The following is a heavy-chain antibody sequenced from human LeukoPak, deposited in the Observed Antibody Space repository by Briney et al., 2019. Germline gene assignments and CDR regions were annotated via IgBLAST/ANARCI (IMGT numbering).Heavy chain of an antibody. D-gene: IGHD4-23*01. V-gene: IGHV3-74*03. CDR2: IYIDGTDR. CDR3: ARGGSGGNSLDY. Sequence: PGGSLRLSCAVSGFSFSTYWMYWVRQAPGKGLEWVSRIYIDGTDRTYADSVKGRFTISRDNAKNTLYLQMNSLRAEDTAVYYCARGGSGGNSLDYWGQGALITVSS. J-gene: IGHJ4*02. CDR1: GFSFSTYW.